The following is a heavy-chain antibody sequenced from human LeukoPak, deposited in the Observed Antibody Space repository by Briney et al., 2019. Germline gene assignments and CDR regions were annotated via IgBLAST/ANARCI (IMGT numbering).Heavy chain of an antibody. CDR2: IYTSGST. D-gene: IGHD3-10*01. Sequence: PSQTLSLICTVSGGSISSGSYYWSWIRQPAGTGLEWIGRIYTSGSTNYNPSLKSRVTISVDTSKNQFSLKLSSVTAADTAVYYCASGVRGVIPFYYYGMDVWGQGTTVTVSS. CDR3: ASGVRGVIPFYYYGMDV. V-gene: IGHV4-61*02. J-gene: IGHJ6*02. CDR1: GGSISSGSYY.